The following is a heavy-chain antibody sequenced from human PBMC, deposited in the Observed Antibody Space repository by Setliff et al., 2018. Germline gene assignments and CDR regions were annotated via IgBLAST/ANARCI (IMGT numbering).Heavy chain of an antibody. Sequence: PGGSLRLSCAASGFTFIDYYMNWIRQTPRKGLEWISHIDPRGSPVDYVDSVKGRFTISRDNTTNLVYLQMDSLRADDTAVYYCARGLKEYDAFDIWGQGTMVTVSS. CDR2: IDPRGSPV. CDR3: ARGLKEYDAFDI. CDR1: GFTFIDYY. V-gene: IGHV3-11*01. J-gene: IGHJ3*02.